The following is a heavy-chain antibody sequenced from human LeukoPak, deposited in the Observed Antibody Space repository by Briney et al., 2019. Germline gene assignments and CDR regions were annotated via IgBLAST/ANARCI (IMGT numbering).Heavy chain of an antibody. CDR2: IGSSSSYI. D-gene: IGHD3-10*01. J-gene: IGHJ4*02. V-gene: IGHV3-21*01. Sequence: GGSLRLSCAASGFTFSSYSMNWVRQAPGKGLEWVSSIGSSSSYIYYADSVKGRFTISRDNAKNSLYLQMNSLRAEDTAVYYCATDYYGSGSYYYWGQGTLVTVSS. CDR1: GFTFSSYS. CDR3: ATDYYGSGSYYY.